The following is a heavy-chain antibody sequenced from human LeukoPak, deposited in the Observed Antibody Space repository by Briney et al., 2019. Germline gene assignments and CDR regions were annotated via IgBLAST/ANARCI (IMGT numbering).Heavy chain of an antibody. Sequence: ASVKVSCKASGYTFTGYYMHWVRQAPGQGLEWMGWINPNSGGTNYAQKFQDRVTMTRDTSISTAYIELNLLRSDDTAVFYCARGDYYGSPKVVAAWGQGTLVTVSS. CDR2: INPNSGGT. J-gene: IGHJ5*02. V-gene: IGHV1-2*02. CDR3: ARGDYYGSPKVVAA. D-gene: IGHD3-10*01. CDR1: GYTFTGYY.